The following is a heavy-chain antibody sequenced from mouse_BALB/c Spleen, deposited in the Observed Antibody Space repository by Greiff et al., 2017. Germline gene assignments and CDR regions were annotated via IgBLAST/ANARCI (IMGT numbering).Heavy chain of an antibody. CDR1: GYTFTSYW. V-gene: IGHV1-87*01. J-gene: IGHJ2*01. Sequence: VQLQQSGAELARPGASVKLSCKASGYTFTSYWMQWVKQRPGQGLEWIGAIYPGDGDTRYTQKFKGKATLTADKSSSTAYMQLSSLASEDSAVYYCARSYGGEGDYWGQGTTLTVSS. D-gene: IGHD1-1*02. CDR3: ARSYGGEGDY. CDR2: IYPGDGDT.